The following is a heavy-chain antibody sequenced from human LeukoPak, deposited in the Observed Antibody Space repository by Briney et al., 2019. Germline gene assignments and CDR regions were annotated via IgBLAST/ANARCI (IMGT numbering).Heavy chain of an antibody. Sequence: PSETLSLTCTVSGGSISSSSYYWGWIRQPPGKGLEWIGSIYYSGSTYYNPSLKSRVTISVDTSKNQFSLKLSSVTAADTAVYYCARVRYGSGYDGGMDVWGQGTTVTVSS. V-gene: IGHV4-39*01. CDR3: ARVRYGSGYDGGMDV. J-gene: IGHJ6*02. CDR1: GGSISSSSYY. D-gene: IGHD5-12*01. CDR2: IYYSGST.